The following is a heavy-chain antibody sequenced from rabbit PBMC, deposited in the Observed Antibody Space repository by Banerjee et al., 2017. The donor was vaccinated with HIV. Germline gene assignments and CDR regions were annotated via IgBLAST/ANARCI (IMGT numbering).Heavy chain of an antibody. V-gene: IGHV1S40*01. CDR3: ARRVYSSDYYNL. Sequence: QSLEESGGDLVKPGASLTLTCTASGFSFSSNYYMCWVRQAPGKGLEWIACIYTGSSGRTYYASWAKGRFTISKTSSTTVTLQMTSLTAADTATYFCARRVYSSDYYNLWGPGTLVTVS. CDR1: GFSFSSNYY. CDR2: IYTGSSGRT. D-gene: IGHD1-1*01. J-gene: IGHJ4*01.